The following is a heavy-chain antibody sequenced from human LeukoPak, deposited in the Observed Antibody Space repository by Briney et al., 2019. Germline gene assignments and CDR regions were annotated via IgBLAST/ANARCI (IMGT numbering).Heavy chain of an antibody. Sequence: GGSLRLSCAASGFTVSSNYMSWVRQAPGKGLEWVSAISGSGGSTYYADSVKGRFTISRDNSKNTLYLQMNSLRAEDTAVYYCAKDGRGSYYDRWFDPWGQGTLVTVSS. CDR2: ISGSGGST. CDR3: AKDGRGSYYDRWFDP. J-gene: IGHJ5*02. CDR1: GFTVSSNY. D-gene: IGHD1-26*01. V-gene: IGHV3-23*01.